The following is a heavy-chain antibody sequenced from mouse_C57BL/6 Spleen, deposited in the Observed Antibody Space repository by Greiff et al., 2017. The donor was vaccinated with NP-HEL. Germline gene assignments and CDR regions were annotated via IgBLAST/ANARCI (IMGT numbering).Heavy chain of an antibody. CDR1: GFTFSDYG. Sequence: EVMLVESGGGLVKPGGSLKLSCAASGFTFSDYGMHWVRQAPEKGLEWVAYISSGSSTIYYADTVKGRFTISRDNAKNTLVLQMTSLRSEDTAMYYCADGSSSAWFAYWGQGTLVTVSA. V-gene: IGHV5-17*01. J-gene: IGHJ3*01. CDR2: ISSGSSTI. D-gene: IGHD1-1*01. CDR3: ADGSSSAWFAY.